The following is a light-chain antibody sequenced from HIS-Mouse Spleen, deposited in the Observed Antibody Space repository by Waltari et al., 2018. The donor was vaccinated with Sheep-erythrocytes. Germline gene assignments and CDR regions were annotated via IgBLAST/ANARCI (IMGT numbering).Light chain of an antibody. CDR2: DVS. J-gene: IGLJ2*01. Sequence: QSALTQPRPVSGSPGQSVTIPCTGTSSDVGGYNYVFWYQQHPGKAPKLMIYDVSKRPSGVPDRFSGSKSGNTASLTISGLQAEDEADYYCCSYAGSYTLVFGGGTKLTVL. CDR1: SSDVGGYNY. CDR3: CSYAGSYTLV. V-gene: IGLV2-11*01.